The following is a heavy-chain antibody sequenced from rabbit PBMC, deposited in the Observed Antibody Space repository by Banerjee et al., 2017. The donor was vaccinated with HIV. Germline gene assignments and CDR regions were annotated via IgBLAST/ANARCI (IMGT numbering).Heavy chain of an antibody. CDR3: ARDAAGSYYHFNL. CDR1: GSDISSSYY. D-gene: IGHD8-1*01. Sequence: QSLEESGGDLVKPGASLTLTCTASGSDISSSYYIYWVRQAPGKGLEWIARTYGGSSGSTHYASWAKGRFTISKASSTTVTLQMTSLTAADTATYFCARDAAGSYYHFNLWGQGTLVTDS. V-gene: IGHV1S40*01. CDR2: TYGGSSGST. J-gene: IGHJ4*01.